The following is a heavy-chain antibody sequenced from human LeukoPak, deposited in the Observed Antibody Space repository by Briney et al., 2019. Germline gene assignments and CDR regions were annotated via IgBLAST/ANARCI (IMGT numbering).Heavy chain of an antibody. V-gene: IGHV3-21*01. CDR3: ARGIPWTMVRGVPLNYFDY. J-gene: IGHJ4*02. CDR1: GFTFSSYS. CDR2: ISSSSSYI. D-gene: IGHD3-10*01. Sequence: GGSLRLSCAASGFTFSSYSMNWVRQAPGKVLEWVSSISSSSSYIYYADSVKGRFIISRDNAKNSLYLQMNSLRSEDTAVYYCARGIPWTMVRGVPLNYFDYWGQGTLVTVSS.